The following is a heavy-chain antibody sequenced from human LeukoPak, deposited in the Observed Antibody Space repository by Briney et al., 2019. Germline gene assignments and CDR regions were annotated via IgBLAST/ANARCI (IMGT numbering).Heavy chain of an antibody. J-gene: IGHJ4*02. CDR1: GFTFDDYA. D-gene: IGHD2-15*01. Sequence: GGSLRLSCAASGFTFDDYAMHWVRQAPGKGLEWVAVISYDGSNKYYADSVKGRFTISRDNSKNTLYLQMNSLRAEDTAVYYCAKAGYCSGSTCSPIDYWGQGTLVTVSS. V-gene: IGHV3-30*18. CDR3: AKAGYCSGSTCSPIDY. CDR2: ISYDGSNK.